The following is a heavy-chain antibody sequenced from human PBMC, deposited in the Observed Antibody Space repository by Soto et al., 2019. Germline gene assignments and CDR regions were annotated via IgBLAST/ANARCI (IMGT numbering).Heavy chain of an antibody. Sequence: PGESLKISCKGSGYSFTSYWISWVRQMPGKGLEWMGRIDPSDSYTNYSPSFQGHVTISADKSISTAYPQWSSLKASDTAMYYCATIATAVAVLDYWGQGTLVTVSS. J-gene: IGHJ4*02. D-gene: IGHD6-19*01. CDR3: ATIATAVAVLDY. V-gene: IGHV5-10-1*01. CDR2: IDPSDSYT. CDR1: GYSFTSYW.